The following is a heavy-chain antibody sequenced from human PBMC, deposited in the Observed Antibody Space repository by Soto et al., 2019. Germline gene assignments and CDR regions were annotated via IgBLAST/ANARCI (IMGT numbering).Heavy chain of an antibody. J-gene: IGHJ2*01. CDR1: GGSFSGYY. D-gene: IGHD3-22*01. CDR2: IYYSGST. V-gene: IGHV4-59*01. CDR3: ARVLGYYDSSGYGDWYFDL. Sequence: SETLSLTCAVYGGSFSGYYWSWIRQPPGKGLEWIGYIYYSGSTNYNPSLKSRVTISVDTSKNQFSLKLSSVTAADTAVYYCARVLGYYDSSGYGDWYFDLWGRGTLVTVSS.